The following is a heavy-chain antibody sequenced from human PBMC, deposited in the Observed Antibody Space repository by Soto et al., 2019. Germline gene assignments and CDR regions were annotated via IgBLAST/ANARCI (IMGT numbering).Heavy chain of an antibody. J-gene: IGHJ6*02. Sequence: GGSLRLSCAASGFPFSDYYMSWIRQAPGKGLEWVSYISSSGSTIYYADSVKGRFTISRDNAKNSLYLQMNSLRAEDTAVYYCARDQDTYYDYVWGSYRSYGMDVWGQGTTVTVSS. V-gene: IGHV3-11*01. CDR1: GFPFSDYY. CDR2: ISSSGSTI. CDR3: ARDQDTYYDYVWGSYRSYGMDV. D-gene: IGHD3-16*02.